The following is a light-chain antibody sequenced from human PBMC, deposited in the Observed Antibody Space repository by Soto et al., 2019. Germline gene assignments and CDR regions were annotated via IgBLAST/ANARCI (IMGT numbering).Light chain of an antibody. CDR1: QGIGDT. CDR3: QQYNSYAWT. Sequence: EVVMRQSPATLSVSPVEVATLSFRASQGIGDTLAWYQHKPGQTPRLLIYDTSTRATGVPARFSGSRSGTEFTLTISSLQPDDFATYYCQQYNSYAWTFGQGTKVDIK. V-gene: IGKV3-15*01. CDR2: DTS. J-gene: IGKJ1*01.